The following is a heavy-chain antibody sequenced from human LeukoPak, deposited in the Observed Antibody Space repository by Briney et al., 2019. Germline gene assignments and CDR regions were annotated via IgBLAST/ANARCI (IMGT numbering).Heavy chain of an antibody. Sequence: GGSLRLSCAASGFTFSSYEMNWVRQAPGKGLEWVSYIGSSGSTIYYADSVKGRFTISRDNAKNSLYLQMNSLRAEDTAVYYCARELAVATTGGDYWGQGTLVTVSS. CDR1: GFTFSSYE. CDR3: ARELAVATTGGDY. D-gene: IGHD6-19*01. J-gene: IGHJ4*02. CDR2: IGSSGSTI. V-gene: IGHV3-48*03.